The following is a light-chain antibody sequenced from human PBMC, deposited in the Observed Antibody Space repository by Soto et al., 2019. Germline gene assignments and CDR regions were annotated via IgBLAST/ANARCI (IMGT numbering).Light chain of an antibody. CDR3: QQRSNWHPGPAPYT. CDR2: DAS. CDR1: QSVSSY. V-gene: IGKV3-11*01. Sequence: EIVLTQSPATLSLSPGERATLSCRASQSVSSYLAWYQQKPGQAPRLLIYDASNRATGIPARFSGSGSGTDFTLTISSLEPDDCAVYYCQQRSNWHPGPAPYTCGQGTKLEIK. J-gene: IGKJ2*01.